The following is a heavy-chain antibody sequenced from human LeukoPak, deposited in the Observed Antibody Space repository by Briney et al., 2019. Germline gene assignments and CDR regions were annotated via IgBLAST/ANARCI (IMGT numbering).Heavy chain of an antibody. V-gene: IGHV3-23*01. Sequence: PGGSLRLSCAASGFTFGSYAMSWVRQAPGKGLEWVSSISGSGGSTYYADSVKGRFTISRDNSKNTLYLQMNSLRAEDTAVYYCAKGLGSSSLKPNHDYWGQGTLVTVSS. D-gene: IGHD6-6*01. J-gene: IGHJ4*02. CDR2: ISGSGGST. CDR3: AKGLGSSSLKPNHDY. CDR1: GFTFGSYA.